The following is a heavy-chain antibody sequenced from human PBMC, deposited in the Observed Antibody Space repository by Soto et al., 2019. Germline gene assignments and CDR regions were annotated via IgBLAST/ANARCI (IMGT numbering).Heavy chain of an antibody. CDR1: GYTFTSYG. J-gene: IGHJ5*02. V-gene: IGHV1-18*04. CDR3: ARTYSRDPDNWFDP. CDR2: ISAYNGNT. D-gene: IGHD6-13*01. Sequence: GASVQVSCKASGYTFTSYGISWVRQAPGQGLEWMGWISAYNGNTNYAQKLQGRVTMTTDTSTSTAYMELRSLRSDDTAVYYCARTYSRDPDNWFDPWGQGTLVTVSS.